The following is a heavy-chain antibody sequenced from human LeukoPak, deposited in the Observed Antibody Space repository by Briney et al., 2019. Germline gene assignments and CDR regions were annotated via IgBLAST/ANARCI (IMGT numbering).Heavy chain of an antibody. CDR2: ISYDGSIT. CDR1: GFTLGHYA. CDR3: VRGFYCSSDNCFSGAPEY. J-gene: IGHJ4*02. V-gene: IGHV3-30-3*01. D-gene: IGHD2-2*01. Sequence: GGSLRLSCAASGFTLGHYAMHWVRQAPGKGLEWVALISYDGSITHYIDSVKGRFTLSRDNSNNTLYLQMNSLRAGDTAVYYCVRGFYCSSDNCFSGAPEYWGQGTLVTVSS.